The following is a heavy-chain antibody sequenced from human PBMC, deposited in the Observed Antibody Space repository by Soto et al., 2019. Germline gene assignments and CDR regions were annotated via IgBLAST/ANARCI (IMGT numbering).Heavy chain of an antibody. CDR2: IRSKANSYAT. V-gene: IGHV3-73*01. J-gene: IGHJ6*03. CDR3: TTHPPSIYWGSGPPGYYYYSMDV. D-gene: IGHD2-8*02. CDR1: GFTFSGSA. Sequence: EVQLVESGGGLVQPGGSLKLSCAASGFTFSGSAMHWVRQASGKGLEWVGRIRSKANSYATAYAASVKGRFTISRDDSKNTAYLQMNSLKTEDTAVYYCTTHPPSIYWGSGPPGYYYYSMDVWGKGTTVTVSS.